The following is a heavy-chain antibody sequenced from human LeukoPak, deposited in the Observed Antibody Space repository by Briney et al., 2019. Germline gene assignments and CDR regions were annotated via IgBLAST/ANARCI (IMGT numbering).Heavy chain of an antibody. CDR2: INHSGST. CDR3: ARGRPVWDRRGGHFDL. Sequence: SETLSLTCAVYGGSFSGYYWSWIRQPPGKGLEWIGEINHSGSTNYNPSLKSRVTISVDTSKNQFSLKLSSVTAADTAVYYCARGRPVWDRRGGHFDLWGRGTLVTVSS. J-gene: IGHJ2*01. D-gene: IGHD4-23*01. V-gene: IGHV4-34*01. CDR1: GGSFSGYY.